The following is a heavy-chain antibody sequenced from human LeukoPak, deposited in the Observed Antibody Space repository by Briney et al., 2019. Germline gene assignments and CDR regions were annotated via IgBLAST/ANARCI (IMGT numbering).Heavy chain of an antibody. D-gene: IGHD6-13*01. CDR2: IYHSGNT. Sequence: SETLSLTCTVSGGSISSYYWSWIRQPPGKGLECIGYIYHSGNTNYNPSLKSRVTISVDTSKNQFSLKLSSVTAADTAVYYCARHIISSSWYFDLWGRGTLVTVSS. CDR3: ARHIISSSWYFDL. CDR1: GGSISSYY. V-gene: IGHV4-59*08. J-gene: IGHJ2*01.